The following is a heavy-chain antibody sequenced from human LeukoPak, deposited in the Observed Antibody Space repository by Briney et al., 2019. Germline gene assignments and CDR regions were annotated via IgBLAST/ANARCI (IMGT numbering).Heavy chain of an antibody. CDR1: GGTFSSYA. CDR3: ASVLTGGSGSYHWFDP. D-gene: IGHD3-10*01. Sequence: GASVKVSCKASGGTFSSYAISWVRQAPGQGLEWMGGIIPIFGTANCAQKFQGRVTITADKSTSTAYMELSSLRSEDTAVYYCASVLTGGSGSYHWFDPWGQGTLVTVSS. CDR2: IIPIFGTA. J-gene: IGHJ5*02. V-gene: IGHV1-69*06.